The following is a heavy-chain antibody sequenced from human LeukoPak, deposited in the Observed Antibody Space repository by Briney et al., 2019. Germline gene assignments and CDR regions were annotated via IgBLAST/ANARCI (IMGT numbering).Heavy chain of an antibody. D-gene: IGHD3-22*01. CDR1: GFTFDYYT. V-gene: IGHV3-43*01. J-gene: IGHJ4*02. CDR2: SSWDGGST. Sequence: GGSPRLSCAASGFTFDYYTMHWVRPAPGKGLEWVSLSSWDGGSTYYTDSVKGRFTISRDNSKNSLYLQMNSLRTEDTALYYCAKEAAYYYDSSGPFDYWGQGTLVTVSS. CDR3: AKEAAYYYDSSGPFDY.